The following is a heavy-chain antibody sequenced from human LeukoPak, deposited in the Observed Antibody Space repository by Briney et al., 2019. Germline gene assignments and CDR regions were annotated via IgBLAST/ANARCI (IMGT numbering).Heavy chain of an antibody. CDR3: ARDAVGSTIFGVVTSGRYYFDY. J-gene: IGHJ4*02. CDR1: GYIFSNYG. CDR2: ISSGGNT. Sequence: ASVKVSCKATGYIFSNYGISWVRQAPGHGLEWMGWISSGGNTNYAPKFQDRATMTTDTSTSTAYMELRSLRFDDTAVYYCARDAVGSTIFGVVTSGRYYFDYWGQGTLVTVSS. D-gene: IGHD3-3*01. V-gene: IGHV1-18*01.